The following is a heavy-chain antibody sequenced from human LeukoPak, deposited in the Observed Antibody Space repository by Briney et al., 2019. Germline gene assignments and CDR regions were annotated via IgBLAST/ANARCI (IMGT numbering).Heavy chain of an antibody. CDR3: ARGDRVLDY. CDR1: GGSISSYY. CDR2: IYYSGST. Sequence: PSETLSLTCTVSGGSISSYYWNWIRQPPGKGLEWIGYIYYSGSTNYNPSLKSRVTISVDTSKTQFSLKLSSVTAADTALYYCARGDRVLDYWGQGTLVTVSS. J-gene: IGHJ4*02. V-gene: IGHV4-59*12. D-gene: IGHD1-14*01.